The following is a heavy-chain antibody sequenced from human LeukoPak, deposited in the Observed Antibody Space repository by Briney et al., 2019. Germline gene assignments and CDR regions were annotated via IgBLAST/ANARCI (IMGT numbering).Heavy chain of an antibody. J-gene: IGHJ5*02. CDR1: GYTFTSYG. V-gene: IGHV1-18*04. CDR2: ISAYNGNT. D-gene: IGHD2-2*01. Sequence: GASVKVSCKASGYTFTSYGISWVRQAPGQGLEWMGWISAYNGNTNYAQKLQGRVTMTTDTSTSTAYMELRSLGSDDTAVYYCARDKAQYQLLFMEYNWFDPWGQGTLVTVSS. CDR3: ARDKAQYQLLFMEYNWFDP.